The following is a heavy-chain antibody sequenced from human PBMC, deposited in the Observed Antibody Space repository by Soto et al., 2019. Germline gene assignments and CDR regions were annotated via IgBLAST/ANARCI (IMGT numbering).Heavy chain of an antibody. CDR1: GFTFSSYN. CDR2: ISTSSTYI. Sequence: LRLSCVASGFTFSSYNINWVRQAPGKGLEWVSSISTSSTYIFYTDSVKARFTISRDNAKNSLYLQMSSLRAEDTALYYCTKASSDYLHMDVWGQGTTVTVSS. D-gene: IGHD4-17*01. J-gene: IGHJ6*02. CDR3: TKASSDYLHMDV. V-gene: IGHV3-21*04.